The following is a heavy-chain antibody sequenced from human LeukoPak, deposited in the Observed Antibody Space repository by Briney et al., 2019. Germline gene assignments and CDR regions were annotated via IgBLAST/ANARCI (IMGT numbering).Heavy chain of an antibody. CDR2: INPNSGGT. D-gene: IGHD3-22*01. V-gene: IGHV1-2*02. CDR1: GYTFTSYD. J-gene: IGHJ6*03. CDR3: ASDHYYDSSGYSLGYYYYYYMDV. Sequence: ASVKVSCKASGYTFTSYDINWVRQATGQGLEWMGWINPNSGGTNYAQKFQGRVTMTRDTSISTAYMELSRLRSDDTAVYYCASDHYYDSSGYSLGYYYYYYMDVWGKGTTVTVSS.